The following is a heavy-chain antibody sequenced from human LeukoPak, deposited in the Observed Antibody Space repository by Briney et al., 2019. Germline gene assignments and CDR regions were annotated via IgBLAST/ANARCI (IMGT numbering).Heavy chain of an antibody. J-gene: IGHJ3*02. Sequence: SETLSLTCTVSGGSISSYYWSWIRQPPGKGLEWIGYIYYSGSTNYNPSLKSRVTISVDTSKNQFSLKLSSVTAADTAVYYCARHRMIVDDAFDIWGQGTMVTVSS. CDR3: ARHRMIVDDAFDI. CDR1: GGSISSYY. D-gene: IGHD3-22*01. V-gene: IGHV4-59*08. CDR2: IYYSGST.